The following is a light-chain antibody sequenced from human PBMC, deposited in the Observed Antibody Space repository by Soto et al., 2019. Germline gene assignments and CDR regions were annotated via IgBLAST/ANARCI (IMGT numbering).Light chain of an antibody. CDR3: CSYAGTYTYV. CDR2: DVT. Sequence: QSALTQPRSVSGSLGQSVTISCTGTGSDVGGYNYVSWYQEHPGKAPKLMIYDVTKRPSGVPDRFSGSKSGNTASLTISGLQAENEADYYCCSYAGTYTYVFGTGTKVTVL. J-gene: IGLJ1*01. V-gene: IGLV2-11*01. CDR1: GSDVGGYNY.